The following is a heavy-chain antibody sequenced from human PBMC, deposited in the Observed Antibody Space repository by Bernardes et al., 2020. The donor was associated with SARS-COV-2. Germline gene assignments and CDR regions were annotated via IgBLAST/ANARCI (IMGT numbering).Heavy chain of an antibody. V-gene: IGHV3-30*01. CDR3: ARDPDLTLWFGESQGYGMDV. CDR1: GFTFSSYA. CDR2: ISYDGSNK. J-gene: IGHJ6*02. D-gene: IGHD3-10*01. Sequence: GGSLRLSCAASGFTFSSYAMHWVRQAPGKGLEWVAVISYDGSNKYYADSVKGRFTISRDNSKNTLYLQMNSLRAEDTAVYYCARDPDLTLWFGESQGYGMDVWGQGTTVTVSS.